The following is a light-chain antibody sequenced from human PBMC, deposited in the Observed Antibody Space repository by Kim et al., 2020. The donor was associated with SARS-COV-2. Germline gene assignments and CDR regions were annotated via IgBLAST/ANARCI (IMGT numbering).Light chain of an antibody. CDR3: QQYNNWPLL. Sequence: VSPGERATLSCRASQSVSSNLAWYQQKPGQAPRLLIYGASTRATGIPARFSGSGSGTEFTLTISSLQSEDFAVYYCQQYNNWPLLFGPGTKVDIK. V-gene: IGKV3D-15*01. J-gene: IGKJ3*01. CDR1: QSVSSN. CDR2: GAS.